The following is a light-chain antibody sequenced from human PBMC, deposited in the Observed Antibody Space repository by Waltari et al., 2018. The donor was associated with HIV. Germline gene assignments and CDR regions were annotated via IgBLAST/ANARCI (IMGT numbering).Light chain of an antibody. CDR1: QSVGSN. CDR3: QQYSNWPPGPLT. CDR2: GAS. V-gene: IGKV3-15*01. Sequence: DIVLTQSPATLSVSQGEGATLSCRASQSVGSNLAWYQQKPGQAPRLLIDGASTRATGTPARFSGSGSGTEFTLTISSLQSEDFAVYYCQQYSNWPPGPLTFGGGTKVEIK. J-gene: IGKJ4*01.